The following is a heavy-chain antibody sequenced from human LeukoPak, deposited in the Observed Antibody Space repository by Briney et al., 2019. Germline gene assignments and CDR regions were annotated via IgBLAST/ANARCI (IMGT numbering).Heavy chain of an antibody. J-gene: IGHJ5*02. CDR1: GFTFSSYW. CDR2: IKGDGSEK. Sequence: PGGSLRLSCAASGFTFSSYWMSWVRLAPGKGLEGVANIKGDGSEKWYADSVKGRFTISRDNAQNSVHLQMNSLRAEDTAVYHCARDEYRSRWLHPWGQGTLVTVTS. D-gene: IGHD5-24*01. V-gene: IGHV3-7*01. CDR3: ARDEYRSRWLHP.